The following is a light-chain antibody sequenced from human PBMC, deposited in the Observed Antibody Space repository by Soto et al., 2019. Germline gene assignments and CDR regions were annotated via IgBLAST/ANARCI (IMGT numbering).Light chain of an antibody. CDR3: QQYHGYSLT. CDR1: QAISNY. CDR2: GAK. V-gene: IGKV1-17*01. J-gene: IGKJ1*01. Sequence: DIQMTQSPSFLSASVGDRVTITCRGSQAISNYLNWYQQKPGKAPNLLIFGAKTLQSGVPSRFSGSESGTEFILTISGLQPDDFATYYCQQYHGYSLTFGQGTKVDIK.